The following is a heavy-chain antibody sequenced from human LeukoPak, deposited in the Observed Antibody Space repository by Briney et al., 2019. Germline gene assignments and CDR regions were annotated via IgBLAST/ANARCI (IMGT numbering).Heavy chain of an antibody. D-gene: IGHD3-3*01. V-gene: IGHV3-23*01. CDR1: GFTFSSYA. CDR2: ISGSGGST. Sequence: GGSLRLSCAASGFTFSSYAMSWVRQTPGEGLEWVSGISGSGGSTYYSDSVKGRFTISRDNSQNTLYLEMNSLRAEDTAVYYCAKMDYDFWSGSFDKWGQGTLVTVSS. CDR3: AKMDYDFWSGSFDK. J-gene: IGHJ4*02.